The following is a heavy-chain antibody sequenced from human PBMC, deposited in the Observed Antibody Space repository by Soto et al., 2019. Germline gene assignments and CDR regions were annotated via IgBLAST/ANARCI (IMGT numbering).Heavy chain of an antibody. V-gene: IGHV3-21*01. CDR3: ARDLKVAGTNSYYYYGIDV. D-gene: IGHD6-19*01. CDR1: GFSFSNYT. J-gene: IGHJ6*02. CDR2: ISRSSGNI. Sequence: EVQLVESGGGLVKPGGSLRLSCAASGFSFSNYTLNWVRQAPGKGLEWVSSISRSSGNIYYADSVKGRFTISRDNAKNSLYLQMYSLRAEDTAVYYCARDLKVAGTNSYYYYGIDVWGHGTTVTVSS.